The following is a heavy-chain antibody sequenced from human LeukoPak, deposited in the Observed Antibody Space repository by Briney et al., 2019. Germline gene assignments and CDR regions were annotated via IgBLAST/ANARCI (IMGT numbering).Heavy chain of an antibody. D-gene: IGHD3-9*01. CDR1: GGSFSGYY. CDR2: INHSGST. CDR3: ARRTLRYFDWLSHTHFDY. V-gene: IGHV4-34*01. J-gene: IGHJ4*02. Sequence: SETLSLTCAVYGGSFSGYYWSWIRQPPGKGLEWIGEINHSGSTNYNPSLESRVTISVDTSKNQFSLKLSSVTAADTAVYYCARRTLRYFDWLSHTHFDYWGQGTLVTVSS.